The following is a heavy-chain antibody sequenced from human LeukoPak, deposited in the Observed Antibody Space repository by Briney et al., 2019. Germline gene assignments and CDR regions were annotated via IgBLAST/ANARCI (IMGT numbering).Heavy chain of an antibody. D-gene: IGHD5-18*01. V-gene: IGHV4-59*01. CDR2: IYYSEST. J-gene: IGHJ3*02. CDR1: GGSISSYY. Sequence: PSETLSLTCTVSGGSISSYYWSWIRQSPGKGLEWIGYIYYSESTYYKPSLKSRVTISVDTSKNQFSLKLSSVTAADTAVYYCAKYSYGYRAAFDIWGQGTMVTVSS. CDR3: AKYSYGYRAAFDI.